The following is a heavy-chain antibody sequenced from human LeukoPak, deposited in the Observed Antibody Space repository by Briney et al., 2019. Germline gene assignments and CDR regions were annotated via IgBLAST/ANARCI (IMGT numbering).Heavy chain of an antibody. Sequence: SETLSLTCAVSGYSISSGFYWAWIRQPPGKGLEWLGIIYYSGNTYYNPSLKSRLTISVDTSKNEFSLKLSSVTAADTAVYYCARANWSGSFGSYFDYWGHGILVTVSS. CDR1: GYSISSGFY. J-gene: IGHJ4*01. D-gene: IGHD3-3*01. V-gene: IGHV4-38-2*01. CDR2: IYYSGNT. CDR3: ARANWSGSFGSYFDY.